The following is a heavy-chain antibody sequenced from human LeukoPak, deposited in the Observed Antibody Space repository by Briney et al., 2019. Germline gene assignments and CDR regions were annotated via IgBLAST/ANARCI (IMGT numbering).Heavy chain of an antibody. CDR2: INTNTGNP. D-gene: IGHD3-3*01. V-gene: IGHV7-4-1*02. J-gene: IGHJ6*03. CDR1: GYTFTSYA. CDR3: ARRGGDEVLRFLEWLQNQYYYMDV. Sequence: ASVKVSCKASGYTFTSYAMNWVRQAPGQGLEWMGWINTNTGNPTYAQGFTGRFVFSLDISVSTAYLQISSLKAEDTAVYYCARRGGDEVLRFLEWLQNQYYYMDVWGKGTTVTVSS.